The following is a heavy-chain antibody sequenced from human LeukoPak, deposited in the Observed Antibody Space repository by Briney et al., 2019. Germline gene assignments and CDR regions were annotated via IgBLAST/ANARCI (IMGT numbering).Heavy chain of an antibody. CDR2: TYYRSKWYN. CDR3: ARERAGFDP. D-gene: IGHD1-26*01. Sequence: SQTLSPTCAISGDSVSSKNGAWNWIRQSPSRGLEWLGRTYYRSKWYNDYAVSVQGRITINPDTSKNQFSLQLNSVTPEDTAVYYCARERAGFDPWGQGTLVTVSS. V-gene: IGHV6-1*01. J-gene: IGHJ5*02. CDR1: GDSVSSKNGA.